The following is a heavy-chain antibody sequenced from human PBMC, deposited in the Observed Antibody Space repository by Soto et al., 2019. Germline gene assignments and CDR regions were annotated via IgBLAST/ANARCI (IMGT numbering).Heavy chain of an antibody. CDR3: ARDSYCSSTSCFWGYYYYYGMDV. V-gene: IGHV1-18*04. D-gene: IGHD2-2*01. J-gene: IGHJ6*02. CDR1: GYTFTSYG. Sequence: QVQLVQSGAEVKKPGASVKVSCKASGYTFTSYGISWVRQAPGQGLEWMGWISAYNGNTNYAQKLQGRVTMTTDTSTSTAYMELRSLRSDDTAVYYCARDSYCSSTSCFWGYYYYYGMDVWGQGTTVTVSS. CDR2: ISAYNGNT.